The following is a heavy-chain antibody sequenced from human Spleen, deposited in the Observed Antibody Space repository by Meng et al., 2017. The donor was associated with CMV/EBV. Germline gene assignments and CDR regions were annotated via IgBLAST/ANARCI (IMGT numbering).Heavy chain of an antibody. Sequence: ASVKVSCKASGYTFTSYYMHWVRQAPGQGLEWMGIINPSGGSTSYAQKFQGRVTMTRDTSTSTVYMEPSSLRSEDTAVYYCARGPPGGVVWTWGYYGMDVWGQGTTVTVSS. CDR2: INPSGGST. CDR1: GYTFTSYY. J-gene: IGHJ6*02. V-gene: IGHV1-46*01. CDR3: ARGPPGGVVWTWGYYGMDV. D-gene: IGHD3-16*01.